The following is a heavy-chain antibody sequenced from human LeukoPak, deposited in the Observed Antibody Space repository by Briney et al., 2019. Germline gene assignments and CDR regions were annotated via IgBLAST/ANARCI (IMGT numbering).Heavy chain of an antibody. CDR3: ARDRGSITIFGVVMDAFDI. CDR1: GGSISSYY. D-gene: IGHD3-3*01. V-gene: IGHV4-4*07. J-gene: IGHJ3*02. Sequence: SETLSLTCTVSGGSISSYYWSWIRQPAGKGLEWIGRIYTSGSTNYNPSLKSRVTMSVDTSKNQFSLKLSSVTAADTAVYYCARDRGSITIFGVVMDAFDIWGQGTMVTVSS. CDR2: IYTSGST.